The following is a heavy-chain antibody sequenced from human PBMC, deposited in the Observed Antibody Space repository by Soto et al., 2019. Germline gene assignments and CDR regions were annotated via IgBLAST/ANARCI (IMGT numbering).Heavy chain of an antibody. D-gene: IGHD2-2*01. CDR1: GYTFTSYD. Sequence: QVQLLQSGAEVKKPGASVKVTCKASGYTFTSYDINWVRQATGQGLEWMGWMNPNSGNTGYAQKFQGRVTMTRNTSISTAYMELGSLRSEDTAVYYCARGCISTSCYLYDYGMDVWGQGTTVTVSS. CDR2: MNPNSGNT. J-gene: IGHJ6*02. CDR3: ARGCISTSCYLYDYGMDV. V-gene: IGHV1-8*01.